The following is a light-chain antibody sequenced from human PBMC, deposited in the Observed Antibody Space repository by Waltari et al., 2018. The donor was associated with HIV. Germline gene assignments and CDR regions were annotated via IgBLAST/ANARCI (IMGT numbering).Light chain of an antibody. V-gene: IGLV2-14*03. J-gene: IGLJ1*01. CDR1: RSYIGAYNS. CDR2: DVS. Sequence: QSDLTQPPSVSGSPGQSITIPCPGSRSYIGAYNSFSWYQQHPGKAPKLIIYDVSNRPSGVSGRFSGSKSGNTASLTISGLQAEDEADYFCKSKTSSSTPCVFGTGTKVAVL. CDR3: KSKTSSSTPCV.